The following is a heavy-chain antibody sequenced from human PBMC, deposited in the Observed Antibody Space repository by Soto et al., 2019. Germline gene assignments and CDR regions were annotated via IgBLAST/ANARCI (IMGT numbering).Heavy chain of an antibody. CDR3: ARDRPFWYYASGSYYYPSGFWNDF. Sequence: ASVKVSCKASGYTFTNYGISWVRQAPGQGLEWMGWISAYNGNTNYAQKLQGRVTMTTDTSTSTAYMELRSLRSDDTAVYYCARDRPFWYYASGSYYYPSGFWNDFWGQGTLVTVSS. V-gene: IGHV1-18*04. D-gene: IGHD3-10*01. J-gene: IGHJ4*02. CDR2: ISAYNGNT. CDR1: GYTFTNYG.